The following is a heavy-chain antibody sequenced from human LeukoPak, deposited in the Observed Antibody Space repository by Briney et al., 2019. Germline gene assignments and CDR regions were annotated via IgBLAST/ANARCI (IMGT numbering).Heavy chain of an antibody. J-gene: IGHJ4*02. CDR2: ISAYNGNT. V-gene: IGHV1-18*01. Sequence: ASVKVSCKASGYTFTSYGISWMRQAPGQGLEWMGWISAYNGNTNYAQKLQGRVTMTTDTSTSTAYMELRSLRSDDTAVYYCARDGISPIEDIVVVPAAKWYYFDYWGQGTLVTVSS. CDR3: ARDGISPIEDIVVVPAAKWYYFDY. D-gene: IGHD2-2*01. CDR1: GYTFTSYG.